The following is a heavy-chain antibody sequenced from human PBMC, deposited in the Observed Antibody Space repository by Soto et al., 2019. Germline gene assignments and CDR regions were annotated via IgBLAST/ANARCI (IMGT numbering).Heavy chain of an antibody. V-gene: IGHV3-21*01. Sequence: GGSLRLSCAASGFTFSSYSMNWVRQAPGKGLEWVSSISSSSSYIYYADSVKGRFTISRDNAKNSLYLQMNSLRAEDTAVYYCSRDGQSDSHYYYGMDVWGQGTTVTVSS. CDR3: SRDGQSDSHYYYGMDV. CDR2: ISSSSSYI. J-gene: IGHJ6*02. D-gene: IGHD2-15*01. CDR1: GFTFSSYS.